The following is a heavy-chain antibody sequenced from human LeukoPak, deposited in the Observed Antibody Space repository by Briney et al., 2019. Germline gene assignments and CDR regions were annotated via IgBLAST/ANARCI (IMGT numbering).Heavy chain of an antibody. CDR3: ARGGSGGSGWHEGLDY. D-gene: IGHD6-19*01. J-gene: IGHJ4*02. CDR2: IDPNSGGT. CDR1: GYTFTGYY. Sequence: ASVKVSCKASGYTFTGYYMHWVRQAPGQGLEWMGWIDPNSGGTNYAQKFQGRVTMTRDTSISTAYMELSRLRSDDTAVYYCARGGSGGSGWHEGLDYWGQGTLVTVSS. V-gene: IGHV1-2*02.